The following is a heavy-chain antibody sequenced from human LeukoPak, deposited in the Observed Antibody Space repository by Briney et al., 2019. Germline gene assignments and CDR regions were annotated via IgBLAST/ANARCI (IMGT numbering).Heavy chain of an antibody. Sequence: SETLSLTCAVCGGSFSGYYWSWIRQPPGKGLEWIGEINHSGSTNYNPSLKSRVTISVDTSKNQFSLKLSSVTAADTAVYYCARSYGDSNWFDPWGHGTLVTVSS. J-gene: IGHJ5*02. D-gene: IGHD4-17*01. CDR2: INHSGST. V-gene: IGHV4-34*01. CDR3: ARSYGDSNWFDP. CDR1: GGSFSGYY.